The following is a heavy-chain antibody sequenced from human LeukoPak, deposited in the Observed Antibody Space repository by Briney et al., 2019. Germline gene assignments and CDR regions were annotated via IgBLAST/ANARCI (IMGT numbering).Heavy chain of an antibody. CDR2: IIPIFGTT. J-gene: IGHJ3*02. CDR1: GYMFTDLY. Sequence: SVKVSCKASGYMFTDLYILGVRQAPGRGREGMGGIIPIFGTTNYAQKFQDRVTITADKSTSTAYMELSSLRSEDTAVYYCARVRDGYNDAYDIWGQGTMVTVSS. CDR3: ARVRDGYNDAYDI. D-gene: IGHD5-24*01. V-gene: IGHV1-69*06.